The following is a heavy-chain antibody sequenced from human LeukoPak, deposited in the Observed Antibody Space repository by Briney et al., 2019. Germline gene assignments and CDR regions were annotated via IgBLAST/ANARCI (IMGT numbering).Heavy chain of an antibody. CDR1: GGSFSGYY. V-gene: IGHV4-34*01. CDR3: VRGLGGSYSDY. Sequence: SETLSLTCAVSGGSFSGYYWSWIRQPPGKGLEWIGEINHSGSTNYNPSLKSRVTISVDTSKNQFSLKLSSVTAADTAVYYCVRGLGGSYSDYWGQGTLVTVSS. CDR2: INHSGST. D-gene: IGHD1-26*01. J-gene: IGHJ4*02.